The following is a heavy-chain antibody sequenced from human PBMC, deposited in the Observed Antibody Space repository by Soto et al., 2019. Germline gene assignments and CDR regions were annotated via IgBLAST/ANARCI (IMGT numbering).Heavy chain of an antibody. CDR3: AKDQALRYFDWSYFDY. J-gene: IGHJ4*02. CDR2: ISGSGGST. V-gene: IGHV3-23*01. Sequence: GGSLRLSCAASGFTFSSYAMSWVRQAPGKGLEWVSAISGSGGSTYYADSVKGRFTISRDNSKNTLYLQMNSLRAEDTAVYYCAKDQALRYFDWSYFDYWGQGTLVTVSS. D-gene: IGHD3-9*01. CDR1: GFTFSSYA.